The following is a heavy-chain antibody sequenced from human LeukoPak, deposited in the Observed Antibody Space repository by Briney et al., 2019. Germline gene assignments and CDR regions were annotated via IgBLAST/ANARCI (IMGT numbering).Heavy chain of an antibody. CDR3: ARGRMETYYYDSSGYSTADY. D-gene: IGHD3-22*01. Sequence: PGGSLRLSCAASGFTFSGYSMNWVRQAPGKGLEWVSSISSSSSYIYYADSVKGRFTISRDNAKNSLYLQMNSLRAEDTAVYYCARGRMETYYYDSSGYSTADYWGQGTLVTASS. V-gene: IGHV3-21*01. J-gene: IGHJ4*02. CDR2: ISSSSSYI. CDR1: GFTFSGYS.